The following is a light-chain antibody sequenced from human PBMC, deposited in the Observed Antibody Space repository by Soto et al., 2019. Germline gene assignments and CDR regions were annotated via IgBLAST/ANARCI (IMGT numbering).Light chain of an antibody. Sequence: QSALTQAASVSGSPGQSITISCTGTSSDVGAYNYVSWYRQYPGTAPKLMIYDVSNRPSGISDRFSGSKSGNTASLTISGLQAEDEADYYCSSYTSTLGNVFGTGTKVTVL. J-gene: IGLJ1*01. CDR3: SSYTSTLGNV. CDR2: DVS. V-gene: IGLV2-14*03. CDR1: SSDVGAYNY.